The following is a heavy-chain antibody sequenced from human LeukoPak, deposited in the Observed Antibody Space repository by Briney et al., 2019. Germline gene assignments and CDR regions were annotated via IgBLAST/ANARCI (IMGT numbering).Heavy chain of an antibody. D-gene: IGHD3-10*01. CDR2: IIPIFGTA. CDR1: GGTFSSYA. Sequence: ASVKVSCKASGGTFSSYAISWVRQAPGQGLEWMGGIIPIFGTANYAQKFQGRVTITTDESTSTAYMELSSLRSEDTAVYYCARGDSHTGYFDYWGQGTLVTVSS. CDR3: ARGDSHTGYFDY. V-gene: IGHV1-69*05. J-gene: IGHJ4*02.